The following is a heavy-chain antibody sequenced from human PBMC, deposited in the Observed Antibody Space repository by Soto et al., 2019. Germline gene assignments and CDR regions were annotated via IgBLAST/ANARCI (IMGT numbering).Heavy chain of an antibody. D-gene: IGHD3-3*01. CDR3: ASANHPWGWSGYFAY. CDR1: GYSFSTYW. Sequence: GESLTISXKGSGYSFSTYWIGWVRQMPGKGLEWMGIIYPGDSDTRYTPSFKGQVTISADKSITTAYLQWSSLKASDTAMYYCASANHPWGWSGYFAYWGKGTVVPVSS. CDR2: IYPGDSDT. V-gene: IGHV5-51*01. J-gene: IGHJ4*02.